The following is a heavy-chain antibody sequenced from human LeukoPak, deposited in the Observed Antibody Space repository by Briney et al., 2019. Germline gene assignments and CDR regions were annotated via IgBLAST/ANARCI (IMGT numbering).Heavy chain of an antibody. Sequence: GGSLRLSCAASGFTFSGYAMSWVRQAPGKGLEWVSGISGSGLTTYYADSVKSRFTISRDNSKNTLYLQMNSLRAEDTAVYYCAKGYLYDSSAYYFDYWGQGTLVTVSS. CDR3: AKGYLYDSSAYYFDY. CDR1: GFTFSGYA. J-gene: IGHJ4*02. V-gene: IGHV3-23*01. D-gene: IGHD3-22*01. CDR2: ISGSGLTT.